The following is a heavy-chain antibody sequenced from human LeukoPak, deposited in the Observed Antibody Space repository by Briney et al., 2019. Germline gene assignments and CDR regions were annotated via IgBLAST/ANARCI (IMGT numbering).Heavy chain of an antibody. Sequence: GGSLRLSCVASGFTFSNYYMTWIRQAPGKGLEWISYISSSGSTKNNADSVKGRFTISRDNAKNSLFLQMSSLRAEDTAVYYCARGGGEPLDVWGQGATVTVSS. V-gene: IGHV3-11*01. D-gene: IGHD2-21*01. CDR2: ISSSGSTK. J-gene: IGHJ6*02. CDR3: ARGGGEPLDV. CDR1: GFTFSNYY.